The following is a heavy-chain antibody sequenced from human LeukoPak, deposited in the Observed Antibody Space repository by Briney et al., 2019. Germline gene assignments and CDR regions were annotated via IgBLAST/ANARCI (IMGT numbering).Heavy chain of an antibody. J-gene: IGHJ4*02. Sequence: GGSLRLSCAASGFTFSTYAMNWVRQAPGRGLEWVSVIAGNSVTIRYADSVKGRFIISRDNSKNTVFLQMNSLKVEDTALYYCTKDLRPDGLYDFDSWGQGTLVTVSS. CDR3: TKDLRPDGLYDFDS. CDR1: GFTFSTYA. CDR2: IAGNSVTI. D-gene: IGHD5/OR15-5a*01. V-gene: IGHV3-23*01.